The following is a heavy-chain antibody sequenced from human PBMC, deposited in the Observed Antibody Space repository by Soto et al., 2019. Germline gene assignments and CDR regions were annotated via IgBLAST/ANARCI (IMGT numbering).Heavy chain of an antibody. CDR2: IYHSGST. V-gene: IGHV4-34*01. Sequence: SETLSLTCAVYGGSFSGYYWTWIRQPPGKGLEWIGYIYHSGSTYYNPSLKSRVTISVDRSKNQFSLKLSSVTAADTAVYYCAAGGGLPRYYWGQGTLVTVSS. CDR1: GGSFSGYY. D-gene: IGHD5-12*01. CDR3: AAGGGLPRYY. J-gene: IGHJ4*02.